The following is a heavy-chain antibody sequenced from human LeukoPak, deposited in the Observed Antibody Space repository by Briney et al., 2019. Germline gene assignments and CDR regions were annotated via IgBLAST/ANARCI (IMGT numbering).Heavy chain of an antibody. CDR3: AKNAAAGRGRAFDI. CDR1: GFTFSSYY. Sequence: RGSLRLSCEASGFTFSSYYMNWVRQAPGRGLEWVSSIGSSSIHIYYADSVKGRFTISRDNAKNSLYLQMNSLRAEDTAVYYCAKNAAAGRGRAFDIWGQGTLVTVSS. J-gene: IGHJ3*02. CDR2: IGSSSIHI. D-gene: IGHD6-13*01. V-gene: IGHV3-21*04.